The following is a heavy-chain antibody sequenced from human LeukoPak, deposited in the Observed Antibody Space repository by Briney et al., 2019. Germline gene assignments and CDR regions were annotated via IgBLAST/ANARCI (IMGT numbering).Heavy chain of an antibody. CDR1: GGTFSSYA. V-gene: IGHV1-69*05. CDR3: ARAPLSSDYVWGSHPTYFDY. CDR2: IIPIFGTA. D-gene: IGHD3-16*01. J-gene: IGHJ4*02. Sequence: GSSVKVSCKASGGTFSSYAISWVRQAPGQGLEWMGGIIPIFGTANYAQKFQGRVTITTDESTSTAYMELSSLRSEDTAAYYCARAPLSSDYVWGSHPTYFDYWGQGTLVTVSS.